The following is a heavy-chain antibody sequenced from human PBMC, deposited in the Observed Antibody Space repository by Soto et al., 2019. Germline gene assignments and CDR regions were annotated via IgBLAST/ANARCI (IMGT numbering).Heavy chain of an antibody. Sequence: PGGSLRLSCAASGFTFSSYGISWIRLSPGKGLEWVSVISGGGDTTYYTPSVKGRFTISRDDFRNTLYLQMNSLRTEDTAIYYCAKLRDFVVLPAGILDYWGPGTRVTVSS. CDR2: ISGGGDTT. CDR3: AKLRDFVVLPAGILDY. D-gene: IGHD2-8*01. J-gene: IGHJ4*02. CDR1: GFTFSSYG. V-gene: IGHV3-23*01.